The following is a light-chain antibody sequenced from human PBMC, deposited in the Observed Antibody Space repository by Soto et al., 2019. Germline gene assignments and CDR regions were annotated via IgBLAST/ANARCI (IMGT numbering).Light chain of an antibody. CDR2: DVS. CDR1: SSDVGGYNY. V-gene: IGLV2-11*01. CDR3: CSYAGTYTQWV. Sequence: QAVVTQPRSVSGSPGQSVTISCTGTSSDVGGYNYVSWYQQHPGKAPKLVIYDVSKRPSGVPDRFSGSKSGNTASLTVSGLQAEDEADYSCCSYAGTYTQWVFGGGTKVPVL. J-gene: IGLJ3*02.